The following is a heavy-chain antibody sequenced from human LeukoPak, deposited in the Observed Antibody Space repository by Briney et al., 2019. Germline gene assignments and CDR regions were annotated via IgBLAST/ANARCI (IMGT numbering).Heavy chain of an antibody. J-gene: IGHJ5*02. CDR1: GFTFSSYW. Sequence: GGSLRISCAASGFTFSSYWIHWVRQAPGEGLVWVSRINTDGSSTAYADSVKGRFTISRDNSKNTLYLQMNSLRAEDTAVYYCARDPGRGWFDPWGQGTLVTVSS. CDR3: ARDPGRGWFDP. D-gene: IGHD5-24*01. CDR2: INTDGSST. V-gene: IGHV3-74*01.